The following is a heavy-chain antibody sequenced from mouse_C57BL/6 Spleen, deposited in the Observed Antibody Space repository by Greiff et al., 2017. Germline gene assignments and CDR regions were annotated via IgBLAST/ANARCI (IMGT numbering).Heavy chain of an antibody. D-gene: IGHD1-1*01. CDR3: ARIYYYGSMDY. V-gene: IGHV1-64*01. CDR1: GYTFTSYW. J-gene: IGHJ4*01. CDR2: IHPNSGST. Sequence: QVQLQQPGAELVKPGASVKLSCKASGYTFTSYWMHWVKQRPGQGLEWIGMIHPNSGSTNYNVKFKSKATLTVDKSSSTAYMQLSSLTSEDSAVYYCARIYYYGSMDYWGQGTSVTVSS.